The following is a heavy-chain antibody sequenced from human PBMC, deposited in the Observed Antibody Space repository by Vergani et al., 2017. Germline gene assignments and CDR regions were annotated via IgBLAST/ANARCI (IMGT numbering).Heavy chain of an antibody. CDR3: ANGVLRVLEWLPKPDYFDY. Sequence: EVQLLESGGGLVQPGGSLRLSCAASGFTFSSYAMSWVRQAPGKGLEWVSAISGSGGSTYYADSVKGRFTISRDNSKNTLYLQMNSLRAEDTAVYYCANGVLRVLEWLPKPDYFDYWGQGTLVTVSS. CDR1: GFTFSSYA. J-gene: IGHJ4*02. V-gene: IGHV3-23*01. CDR2: ISGSGGST. D-gene: IGHD3-3*01.